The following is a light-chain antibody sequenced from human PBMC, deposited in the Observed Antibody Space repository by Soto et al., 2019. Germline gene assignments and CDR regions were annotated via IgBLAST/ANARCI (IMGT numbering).Light chain of an antibody. CDR2: TAS. CDR1: QGISNY. Sequence: DLQMTQSPSSLSASVGDRVTITCRASQGISNYLAWYQQKPGKVPKLLIYTASTLQSGVPSRFSGSGSGTDFTLTISSLQPKDVATYYCQKYNNAPWTFGQGTKVDIK. CDR3: QKYNNAPWT. V-gene: IGKV1-27*01. J-gene: IGKJ1*01.